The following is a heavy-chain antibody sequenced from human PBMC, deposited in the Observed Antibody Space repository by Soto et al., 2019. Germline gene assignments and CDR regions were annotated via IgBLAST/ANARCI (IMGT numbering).Heavy chain of an antibody. CDR2: INPNSGGT. Sequence: ASVKVSCKASGYTLTGYYMHSVRQAPGQGLEWIGWINPNSGGTNYAQKFQGRVTMTRDTSISTAYMELSRLRSDDTAVYYCARGGPGSGYDPTDYWGQGTLVTVSS. D-gene: IGHD5-12*01. CDR3: ARGGPGSGYDPTDY. CDR1: GYTLTGYY. V-gene: IGHV1-2*02. J-gene: IGHJ4*02.